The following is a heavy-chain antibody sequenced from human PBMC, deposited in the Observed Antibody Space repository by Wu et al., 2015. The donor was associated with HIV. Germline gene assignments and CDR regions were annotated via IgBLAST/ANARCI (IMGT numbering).Heavy chain of an antibody. Sequence: QVQLVQSGAEVKKPGASVKVSCKASGYTFIGYYLHWVRQAPGQGLEWMGWINPNSGGTNYAQKFQGRVTMTRDTSISTAYMELGRLRSDDTAVYYCARATSYYDSSGFDYWGRGTLVTVSS. D-gene: IGHD3-22*01. J-gene: IGHJ4*02. CDR3: ARATSYYDSSGFDY. V-gene: IGHV1-2*02. CDR2: INPNSGGT. CDR1: GYTFIGYY.